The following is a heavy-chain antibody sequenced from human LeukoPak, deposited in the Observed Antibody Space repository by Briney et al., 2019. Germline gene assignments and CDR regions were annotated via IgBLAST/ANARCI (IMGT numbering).Heavy chain of an antibody. J-gene: IGHJ2*01. CDR3: ARGTRRLRYFDL. CDR2: INHSGST. V-gene: IGHV4-34*01. CDR1: GGSFSGYY. D-gene: IGHD2-15*01. Sequence: SETQSLTCAVYGGSFSGYYWSWIRQPPGKGLEWIGEINHSGSTNYNPSLKSRVTISVDTSKNQFSLKLSSVTAADTAVYYCARGTRRLRYFDLWGRGTLVTVSS.